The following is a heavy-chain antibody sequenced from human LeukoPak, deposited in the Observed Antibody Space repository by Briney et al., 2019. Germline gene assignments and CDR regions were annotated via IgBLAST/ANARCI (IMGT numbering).Heavy chain of an antibody. CDR3: ARPDDSESFYRANHY. CDR1: GFSFNSYP. D-gene: IGHD3-10*01. J-gene: IGHJ4*02. Sequence: GGSLRLSYAASGFSFNSYPMHWVRQAPGKGLELVAVISNDGNNKYYADSVKGRFTISRDNSNNTLSLQMNGLRVEDTAVYYCARPDDSESFYRANHYWGRGTLVTVS. V-gene: IGHV3-30*04. CDR2: ISNDGNNK.